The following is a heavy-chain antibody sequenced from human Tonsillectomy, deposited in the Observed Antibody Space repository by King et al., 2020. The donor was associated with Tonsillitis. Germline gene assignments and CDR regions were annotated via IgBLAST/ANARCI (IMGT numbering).Heavy chain of an antibody. CDR1: GFTFSSYA. CDR2: ISYDGSIK. D-gene: IGHD6-19*01. V-gene: IGHV3-30-3*02. CDR3: AKSRTPVAESYFDY. Sequence: VQLVESGGGVVQPGRSLRLSCAASGFTFSSYAMHWVRQAPGKGLEWVAVISYDGSIKYYADSVKGRFTISRDNSKNTLYLQMNSLRAEDTAVYYCAKSRTPVAESYFDYWGQGTLVTVSS. J-gene: IGHJ4*02.